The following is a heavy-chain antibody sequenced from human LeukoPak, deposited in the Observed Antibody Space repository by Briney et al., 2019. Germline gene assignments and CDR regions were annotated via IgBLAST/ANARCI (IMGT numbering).Heavy chain of an antibody. J-gene: IGHJ4*02. CDR3: ASPPVGATMNYFDY. Sequence: SQTLSLTCTVSGGSISSGGYYWSWIRQPPGKGLEWIGYIYHSGSTYYNPSLKSRVTISVDRSKNQFSLKLSSVTAADTAVYYCASPPVGATMNYFDYWGQGTLVTVSS. CDR1: GGSISSGGYY. V-gene: IGHV4-30-2*01. D-gene: IGHD1-26*01. CDR2: IYHSGST.